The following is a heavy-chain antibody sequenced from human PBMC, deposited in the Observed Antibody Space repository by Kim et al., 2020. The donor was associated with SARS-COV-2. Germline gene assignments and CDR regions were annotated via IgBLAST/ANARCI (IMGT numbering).Heavy chain of an antibody. V-gene: IGHV3-11*06. CDR3: ARDSAFTIFGVVTADYGMDV. Sequence: GRFTISRDNAKNSRYLQMNSLRAEDTAVYYCARDSAFTIFGVVTADYGMDVWGQGTTVTVSS. D-gene: IGHD3-3*01. J-gene: IGHJ6*02.